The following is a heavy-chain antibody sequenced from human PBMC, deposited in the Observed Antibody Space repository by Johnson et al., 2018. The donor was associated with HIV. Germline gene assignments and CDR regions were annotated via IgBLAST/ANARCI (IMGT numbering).Heavy chain of an antibody. Sequence: EVQLVESGGGIVRPGGSLRLSCAASGFTFDDYGMSWVRQAPGKGLEWVSGINWNGGSTGYADSVKGRFTLSRDNAKNSLYLQMNSLRAEDTALYYCARELGYCSGGSCHDAFDIWGQGTMVTVSS. D-gene: IGHD2-15*01. V-gene: IGHV3-20*04. CDR3: ARELGYCSGGSCHDAFDI. CDR1: GFTFDDYG. J-gene: IGHJ3*02. CDR2: INWNGGST.